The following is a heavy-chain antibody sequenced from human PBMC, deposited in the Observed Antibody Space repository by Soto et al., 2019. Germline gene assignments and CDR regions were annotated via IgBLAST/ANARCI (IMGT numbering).Heavy chain of an antibody. J-gene: IGHJ5*02. Sequence: GGSLILSCAASGFTFSDYYMSWMRQAPGKGLEWVSYISSSGTTIYYADSLKGRFTISRDNSKNTLYLQMNSLRAEDTAVYYCAKDSSGYGGYNWFDPWGQGTLVTVSS. CDR2: ISSSGTTI. V-gene: IGHV3-11*01. D-gene: IGHD5-12*01. CDR3: AKDSSGYGGYNWFDP. CDR1: GFTFSDYY.